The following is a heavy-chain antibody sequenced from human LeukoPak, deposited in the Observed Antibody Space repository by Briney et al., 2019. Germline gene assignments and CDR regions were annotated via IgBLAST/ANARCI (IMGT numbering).Heavy chain of an antibody. CDR2: IYITGST. D-gene: IGHD1-26*01. Sequence: SETLSLTCTVSGGSISSYYWTWIRQPPGKGLEWVGDIYITGSTNYNPYLKRRVTMSVDTSKNQFSLRLSSVTAADAAVYYCARVRIGETSYDASDVWGLGTMVTVSS. J-gene: IGHJ3*01. CDR3: ARVRIGETSYDASDV. CDR1: GGSISSYY. V-gene: IGHV4-59*13.